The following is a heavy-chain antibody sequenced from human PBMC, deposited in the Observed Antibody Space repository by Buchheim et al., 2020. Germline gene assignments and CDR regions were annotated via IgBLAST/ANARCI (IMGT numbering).Heavy chain of an antibody. J-gene: IGHJ6*02. CDR2: ISYDGSNK. D-gene: IGHD3-10*01. V-gene: IGHV3-30*18. CDR3: AKERGFGEFGDYYGMDV. Sequence: QVQLVESGGGVVQPGRSLRLSCAASGFTFSSYGMHWVRQAPGKGLEWVAVISYDGSNKYYADSVKGRFTISRDNSKNTLYLQMNSRRAEDTAVYYCAKERGFGEFGDYYGMDVWGQGTT. CDR1: GFTFSSYG.